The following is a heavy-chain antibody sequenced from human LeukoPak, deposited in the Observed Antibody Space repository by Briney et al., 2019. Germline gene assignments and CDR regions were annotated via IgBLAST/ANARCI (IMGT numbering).Heavy chain of an antibody. CDR1: GFTFSTYW. CDR3: ARVDKFSGDY. J-gene: IGHJ4*02. D-gene: IGHD2-2*03. V-gene: IGHV3-7*04. CDR2: IHQDGNEK. Sequence: GGSLRLSCAASGFTFSTYWMSWVRQAPGKGLEWVANIHQDGNEKYYVDSVKGRFTISRDNAKNSLYLQRNSLRAEDTAVYYCARVDKFSGDYWGQGTLVTVSS.